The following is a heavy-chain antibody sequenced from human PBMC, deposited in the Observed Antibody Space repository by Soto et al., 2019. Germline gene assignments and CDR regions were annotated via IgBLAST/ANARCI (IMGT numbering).Heavy chain of an antibody. J-gene: IGHJ6*02. CDR1: GFTFSSYG. V-gene: IGHV3-33*01. Sequence: GWSLRLSCATSGFTFSSYGMHWVRQAPGKGLGWGAVIWYDGSNKYYADSVKGRFTISRDNSKNTLYLQMNSLRAEDTAVYYCARDLRYYYDSSGSLDVWGQGTTVTVSS. CDR3: ARDLRYYYDSSGSLDV. D-gene: IGHD3-22*01. CDR2: IWYDGSNK.